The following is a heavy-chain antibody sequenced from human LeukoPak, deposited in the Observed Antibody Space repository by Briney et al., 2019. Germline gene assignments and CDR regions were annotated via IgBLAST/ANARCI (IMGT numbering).Heavy chain of an antibody. D-gene: IGHD3-10*01. Sequence: DNLSLTCAVSGYSISSGYYWGWIRQPPGKGLEWIGNIYHSGSTYYNPSLRSRVTISVDTSKNQFSLKLSSVTAADTAVYYCARAGIGIRYYMDVWGKGTTVTASS. J-gene: IGHJ6*03. CDR3: ARAGIGIRYYMDV. CDR1: GYSISSGYY. CDR2: IYHSGST. V-gene: IGHV4-38-2*01.